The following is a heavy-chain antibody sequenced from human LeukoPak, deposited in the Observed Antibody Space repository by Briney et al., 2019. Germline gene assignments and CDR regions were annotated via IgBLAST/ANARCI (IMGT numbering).Heavy chain of an antibody. Sequence: GGSLRLSCAASGFTFSNKAMSWVRQAPGKGLEWVSTISGSGGSTYYADSVRGRFTISRDNSKNTLYLQMNSLRAEDTAVYYCAKGPLYGSGIGEIDYWGQGTLVTVSS. J-gene: IGHJ4*02. D-gene: IGHD3-10*01. CDR2: ISGSGGST. CDR1: GFTFSNKA. CDR3: AKGPLYGSGIGEIDY. V-gene: IGHV3-23*01.